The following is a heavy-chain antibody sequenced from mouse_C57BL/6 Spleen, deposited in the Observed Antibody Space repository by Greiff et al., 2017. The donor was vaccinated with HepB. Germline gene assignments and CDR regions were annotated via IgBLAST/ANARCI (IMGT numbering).Heavy chain of an antibody. V-gene: IGHV1-54*01. Sequence: VQLQQSGAELVRPGTSVKVSCKASGYAFTNYLIEWVKQRPGQGLEWIGVINPGSGGTNYNEKFKGKATLTADKSSSTAYMQLSSLTSEDSAVYCCARYYGSSYWYFDVWGTGTTVTVSS. D-gene: IGHD1-1*01. J-gene: IGHJ1*03. CDR1: GYAFTNYL. CDR2: INPGSGGT. CDR3: ARYYGSSYWYFDV.